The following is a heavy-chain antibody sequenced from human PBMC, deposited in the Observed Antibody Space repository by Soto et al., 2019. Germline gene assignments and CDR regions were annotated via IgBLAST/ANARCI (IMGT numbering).Heavy chain of an antibody. CDR2: ISFSGNTI. CDR1: GFTFDDYG. Sequence: VQLVESGGGLVQPGGSLRLSCAASGFTFDDYGMNWVRQAPGKRLEWVSFISFSGNTIYYADSVRGLFTISRDNAKSTLFLQMNSLRDDDTATYYCARRLDPLQYSDYWGRGTLVTVSS. J-gene: IGHJ4*02. CDR3: ARRLDPLQYSDY. V-gene: IGHV3-48*02. D-gene: IGHD5-18*01.